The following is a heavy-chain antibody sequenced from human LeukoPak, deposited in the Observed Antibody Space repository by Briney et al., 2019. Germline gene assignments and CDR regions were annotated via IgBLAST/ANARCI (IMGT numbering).Heavy chain of an antibody. J-gene: IGHJ4*02. CDR2: VDPEDGER. CDR1: GYTFTDNY. CDR3: ATMRVGASHLFDY. Sequence: ATVKISCKASGYTFTDNYIHWVQQAPGKGLEWMGRVDPEDGERIYAEKFQGRVSITADTSTETAYMELSSLRSQDTAVYYCATMRVGASHLFDYWGQGTLVTVSS. D-gene: IGHD1-26*01. V-gene: IGHV1-69-2*01.